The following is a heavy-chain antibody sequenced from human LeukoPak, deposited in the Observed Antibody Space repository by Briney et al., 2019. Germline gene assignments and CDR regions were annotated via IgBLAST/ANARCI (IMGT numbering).Heavy chain of an antibody. Sequence: SETLSLTCTVSGGSISSGNYYWSWIRQPAGKRLEWIGRIYTGGSINYNPSLKSRVSISMDTSQNQFSLKLSSVTAADTAVYYCARGYSSSWYEVDRWFDPWGQGTLVTVSS. J-gene: IGHJ5*02. D-gene: IGHD6-13*01. CDR1: GGSISSGNYY. CDR3: ARGYSSSWYEVDRWFDP. CDR2: IYTGGSI. V-gene: IGHV4-61*02.